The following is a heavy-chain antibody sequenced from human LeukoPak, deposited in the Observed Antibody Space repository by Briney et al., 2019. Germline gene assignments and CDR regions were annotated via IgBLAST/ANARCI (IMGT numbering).Heavy chain of an antibody. CDR2: MNPNSGNT. CDR3: AKVLYDSTGTDAFDI. Sequence: ASVEVSCKASGYSFTKCDINWVRQATGQGLEWMGWMNPNSGNTGYAQKFQGRVTITRITSISTAYMELSSLRSEDTAVYFCAKVLYDSTGTDAFDIWGQGTMVTVSS. CDR1: GYSFTKCD. D-gene: IGHD3-22*01. J-gene: IGHJ3*02. V-gene: IGHV1-8*03.